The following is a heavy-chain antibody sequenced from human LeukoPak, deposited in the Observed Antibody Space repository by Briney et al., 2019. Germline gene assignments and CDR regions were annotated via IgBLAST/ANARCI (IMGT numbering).Heavy chain of an antibody. Sequence: ASVKVSCKASGYTFTGYYMHWVRQAPGQGLEWMGWINPNSGGTNYAQKFQGWVTMTRDTSISTAYMELSRLRSDDTAVYYCARGAYIVVVPWLYGVDVWGQGTTVTVSS. CDR2: INPNSGGT. V-gene: IGHV1-2*04. D-gene: IGHD2-2*01. CDR3: ARGAYIVVVPWLYGVDV. CDR1: GYTFTGYY. J-gene: IGHJ6*02.